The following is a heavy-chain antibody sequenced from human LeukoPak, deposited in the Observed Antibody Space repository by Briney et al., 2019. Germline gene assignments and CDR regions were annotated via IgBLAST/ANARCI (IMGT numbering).Heavy chain of an antibody. CDR2: IYYSGST. CDR3: ARDRGGLDAFDI. D-gene: IGHD3-10*01. Sequence: SETLSLTCTVSGGSISSYYWSWIRQPPGKGLEWIGNIYYSGSTNYNPSLKSRVTISVHTSNNQFSLNLNSVTAADTAVYYCARDRGGLDAFDIWGQGTMVTVSS. CDR1: GGSISSYY. J-gene: IGHJ3*02. V-gene: IGHV4-59*12.